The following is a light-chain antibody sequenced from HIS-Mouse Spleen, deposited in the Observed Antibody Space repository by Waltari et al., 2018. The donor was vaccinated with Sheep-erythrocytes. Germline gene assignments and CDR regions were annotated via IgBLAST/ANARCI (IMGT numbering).Light chain of an antibody. CDR2: DAS. Sequence: AIHLPQSPSSLSASVGDRVPITCRASQGIGSALAWYQQKPGKAPKLLIYDASSLESGVPSRFSGSGSGTDFTLTISSLQPEDFATYYCQQFNNYPRTFGQGTKVEIK. CDR3: QQFNNYPRT. V-gene: IGKV1D-13*01. CDR1: QGIGSA. J-gene: IGKJ1*01.